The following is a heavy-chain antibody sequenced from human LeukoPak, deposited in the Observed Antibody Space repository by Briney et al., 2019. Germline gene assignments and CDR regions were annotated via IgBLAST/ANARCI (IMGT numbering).Heavy chain of an antibody. CDR3: ARGTIGVAGTLDF. CDR1: GFTVSSNY. V-gene: IGHV3-53*01. D-gene: IGHD6-19*01. CDR2: IYSGGTT. Sequence: PGGSLRLSCTASGFTVSSNYMSWVRRAPGKGLEWVSVIYSGGTTYYADSVKGRFTISRDNSKNTLYLQMNSLRADDTAVYYCARGTIGVAGTLDFWGQGTLVTVSS. J-gene: IGHJ4*02.